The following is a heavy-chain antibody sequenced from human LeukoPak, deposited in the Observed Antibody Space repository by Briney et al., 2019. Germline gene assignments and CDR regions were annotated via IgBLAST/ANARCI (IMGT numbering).Heavy chain of an antibody. Sequence: GGSLRLSCAASGFSFDTYVMHWLRQVPGKGLGWVAVISFDGSGIYYAGPVMGRFTISRDNSKNTLYLQMNSLRAEDTAVYYCAREYGDYYFDYWGQGTLVTVSS. V-gene: IGHV3-30*07. D-gene: IGHD4-17*01. CDR3: AREYGDYYFDY. CDR2: ISFDGSGI. J-gene: IGHJ4*02. CDR1: GFSFDTYV.